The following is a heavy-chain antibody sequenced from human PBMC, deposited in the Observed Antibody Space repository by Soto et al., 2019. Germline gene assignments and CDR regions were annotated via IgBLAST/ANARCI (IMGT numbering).Heavy chain of an antibody. Sequence: SETLSLTCTVSGGSISSGDYYWSWIRQPPGKGLEWIGYIYYSGSTYYNPSLKSRVTISVDTSKNQFSLKLSSVTAADTAVYYCARVVGYCSSTSCYGDGNYGDYFDYWGQGTLVTVSS. CDR3: ARVVGYCSSTSCYGDGNYGDYFDY. V-gene: IGHV4-30-4*01. D-gene: IGHD2-2*01. CDR2: IYYSGST. CDR1: GGSISSGDYY. J-gene: IGHJ4*02.